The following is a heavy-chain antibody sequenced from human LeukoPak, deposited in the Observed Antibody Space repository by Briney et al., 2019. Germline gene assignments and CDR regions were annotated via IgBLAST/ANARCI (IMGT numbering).Heavy chain of an antibody. CDR2: IHTSGGT. V-gene: IGHV4-4*07. CDR3: ARDLALGYCPSSSCSSPLFDY. D-gene: IGHD2-2*01. CDR1: GDSISSSY. J-gene: IGHJ4*02. Sequence: SETLSLTCTVSGDSISSSYWSWIRQPAGKGLEWIGRIHTSGGTRYNPSLKSRITMSVDASKNQFSLSLTSVTAADTAVYYCARDLALGYCPSSSCSSPLFDYWGQGTLVTVSS.